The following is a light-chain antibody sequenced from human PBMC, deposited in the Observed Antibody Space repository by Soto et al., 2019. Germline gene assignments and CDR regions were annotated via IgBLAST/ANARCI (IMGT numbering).Light chain of an antibody. CDR2: DAS. V-gene: IGKV3-11*01. CDR1: QSVSSY. J-gene: IGKJ3*01. Sequence: EIVLTQSPATLSLSPGERATLSCRASQSVSSYLAWYQQKPGQPPRLLIYDASNRATGIPTRFSGSGPGTDFTLTISSLEPEDFAIYYCQQRNNWPIFTFGPGTKVDMK. CDR3: QQRNNWPIFT.